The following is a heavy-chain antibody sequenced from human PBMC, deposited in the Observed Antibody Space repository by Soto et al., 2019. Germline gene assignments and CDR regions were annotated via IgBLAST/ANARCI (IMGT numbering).Heavy chain of an antibody. CDR1: GDSVSSNTAA. Sequence: SPTLSLNCAISGDSVSSNTAAWNWIRSSPSRGLEWLGRTYYGSNWRHDYAVSVKSRITVNPDTSKNHFSLQLNSVTPDDTAVYYCARGVAGSGFDLWGQGTLVTVSS. CDR2: TYYGSNWRH. J-gene: IGHJ4*02. D-gene: IGHD6-19*01. V-gene: IGHV6-1*01. CDR3: ARGVAGSGFDL.